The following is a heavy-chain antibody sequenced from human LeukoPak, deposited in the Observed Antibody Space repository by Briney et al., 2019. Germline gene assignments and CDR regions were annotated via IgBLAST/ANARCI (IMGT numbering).Heavy chain of an antibody. CDR3: ARGGYYGSGSFPDY. D-gene: IGHD3-10*01. CDR1: GYRFASFG. CDR2: ISAYNGGT. J-gene: IGHJ4*02. Sequence: ASVKVSCTASGYRFASFGINWVRQAPGQGLERMGWISAYNGGTNYAQNLQGRVTMTTDTSTSTAYMDLRSLRSDDTAVYYCARGGYYGSGSFPDYWGQGTLVTVSS. V-gene: IGHV1-18*01.